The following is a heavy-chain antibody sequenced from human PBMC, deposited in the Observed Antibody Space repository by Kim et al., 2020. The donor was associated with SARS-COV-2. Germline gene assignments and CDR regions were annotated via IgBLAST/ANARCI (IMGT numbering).Heavy chain of an antibody. Sequence: YYNPSLKSRVTRSGDTSKNQFSLKLSSVTAADTAVYYCARGNGDYDAFDIWGQGTMVTVSS. V-gene: IGHV4-30-2*04. CDR3: ARGNGDYDAFDI. D-gene: IGHD4-17*01. J-gene: IGHJ3*02.